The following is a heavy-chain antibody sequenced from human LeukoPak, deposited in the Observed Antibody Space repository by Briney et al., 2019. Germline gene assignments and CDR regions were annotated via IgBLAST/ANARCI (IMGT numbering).Heavy chain of an antibody. CDR3: ARDLSVTTDYGMDV. V-gene: IGHV4-39*07. Sequence: SETLSLTCTVSGGSISSSNYYWGWIRQPPGKGLEWIGSIYYSGSTYYNPSLKSRVTISVDTSKNQFSLKLSSVTAADTAVYYCARDLSVTTDYGMDVWGQGTTVTVSS. CDR2: IYYSGST. J-gene: IGHJ6*02. CDR1: GGSISSSNYY. D-gene: IGHD4-17*01.